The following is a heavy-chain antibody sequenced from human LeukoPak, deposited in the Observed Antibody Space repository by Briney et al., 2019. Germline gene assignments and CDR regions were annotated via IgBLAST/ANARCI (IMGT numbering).Heavy chain of an antibody. J-gene: IGHJ4*02. CDR3: ARDYYDSSGYYHAFDY. D-gene: IGHD3-22*01. CDR2: INSDGSST. V-gene: IGHV3-74*01. Sequence: PGGSLRLSCAASGFTFSSYWMHWVRQAPGKGLVWVSRINSDGSSTSYADSVKGRFTTSRDNAKNTLYLQMNSLRAEDTAVYYCARDYYDSSGYYHAFDYWGQGTLVTVSS. CDR1: GFTFSSYW.